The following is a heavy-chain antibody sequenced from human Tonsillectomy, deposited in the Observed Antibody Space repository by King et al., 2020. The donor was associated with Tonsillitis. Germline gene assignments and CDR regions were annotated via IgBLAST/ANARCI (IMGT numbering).Heavy chain of an antibody. J-gene: IGHJ4*02. D-gene: IGHD3-22*01. CDR2: ISGSGGST. V-gene: IGHV3-23*04. CDR1: GFTFSSYA. CDR3: AKGGITMIVVVITHTFDY. Sequence: VQLVESGGGLVQPGGSLRLSCAASGFTFSSYAMSWVRQAPGKGLEWVSAISGSGGSTYYEDSVKGRFTISRDNSKNTLYLKMNSLRAEDTAVYYCAKGGITMIVVVITHTFDYWGEGTLVTVSS.